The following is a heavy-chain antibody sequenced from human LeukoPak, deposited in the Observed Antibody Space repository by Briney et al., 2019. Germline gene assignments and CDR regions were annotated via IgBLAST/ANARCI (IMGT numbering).Heavy chain of an antibody. CDR3: ARVFVDSGPYYISYYFAS. J-gene: IGHJ4*02. D-gene: IGHD1-26*01. Sequence: GGSLRLSCAASGLTFNTFWMSWVRQAPGKGLEWVANINQDGSEEYYMDSVQGRLIISRDNTKQSLYLQMNSMRAEDTAVYYCARVFVDSGPYYISYYFASGGQGALVSVP. CDR1: GLTFNTFW. CDR2: INQDGSEE. V-gene: IGHV3-7*01.